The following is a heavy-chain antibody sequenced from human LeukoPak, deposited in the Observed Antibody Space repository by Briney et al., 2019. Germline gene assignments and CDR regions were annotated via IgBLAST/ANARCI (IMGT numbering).Heavy chain of an antibody. D-gene: IGHD4-11*01. CDR2: ISGSGGST. J-gene: IGHJ5*02. V-gene: IGHV3-23*01. CDR3: AKDRPFTVTTPNWFDP. CDR1: GSTFSSYA. Sequence: GGSLRLSCAASGSTFSSYAMSWVRQAPGKGLEWVSAISGSGGSTYYADSVKGRFTISRDNSKNTLYLQMNSLRAEDTAVYYCAKDRPFTVTTPNWFDPWGQGTLVTVSS.